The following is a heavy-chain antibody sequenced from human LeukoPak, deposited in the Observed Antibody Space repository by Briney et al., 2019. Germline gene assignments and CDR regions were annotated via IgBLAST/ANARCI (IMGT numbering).Heavy chain of an antibody. V-gene: IGHV1-2*02. D-gene: IGHD2-2*02. Sequence: ASVKVSCKASGYTFTGYYMHWVRQAPGRGLEWMGWINPNSGGTNYAQKFQGRVTMTRDTSISTAYMELSRLRSDDTAVYYCARGEPYCSSTSCYTDYFDYWGQGTLVTVSS. CDR3: ARGEPYCSSTSCYTDYFDY. CDR1: GYTFTGYY. J-gene: IGHJ4*02. CDR2: INPNSGGT.